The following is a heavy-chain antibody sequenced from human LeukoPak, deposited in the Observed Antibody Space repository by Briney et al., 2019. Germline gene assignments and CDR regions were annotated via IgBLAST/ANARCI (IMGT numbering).Heavy chain of an antibody. D-gene: IGHD3-10*01. CDR3: ARGAGTMVRGVIRLFDY. CDR1: GYTFTSYY. CDR2: INPSGGST. J-gene: IGHJ4*02. V-gene: IGHV1-46*01. Sequence: ASVKVSCKASGYTFTSYYMHWVRQAPGQGLEWMGIINPSGGSTSYAQKFQGWVTMTRDTSISTAYMELSRLRSDDTAVYYCARGAGTMVRGVIRLFDYWGQGTLVTVSS.